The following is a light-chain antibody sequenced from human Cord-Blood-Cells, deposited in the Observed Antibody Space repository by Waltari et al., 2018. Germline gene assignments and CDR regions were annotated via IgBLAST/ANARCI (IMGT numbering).Light chain of an antibody. Sequence: DIKMTQSPSSLSASVGDRFNITGRASQSISSYLNWYQQKPGKDPKLLIYAASSLQSGVPSRFSGSGSGTDFTLTISSLQPEDFATYYCQQSYSTPRTFGQGTKVEIK. V-gene: IGKV1-39*01. J-gene: IGKJ1*01. CDR3: QQSYSTPRT. CDR2: AAS. CDR1: QSISSY.